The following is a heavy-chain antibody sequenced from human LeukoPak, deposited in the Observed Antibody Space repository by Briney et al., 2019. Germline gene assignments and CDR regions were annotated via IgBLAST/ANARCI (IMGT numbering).Heavy chain of an antibody. V-gene: IGHV4-61*08. Sequence: SETLSLTCAVSGGSISSGGYSWSWIRQPPGKGLEWIGYIYYSGSTNYNPSLKSRVTISVDTSKNQFSLKLSSVTAADTAVYYCARERLRIHAFDIWGQGTMVTVSS. CDR3: ARERLRIHAFDI. D-gene: IGHD6-25*01. J-gene: IGHJ3*02. CDR2: IYYSGST. CDR1: GGSISSGGYS.